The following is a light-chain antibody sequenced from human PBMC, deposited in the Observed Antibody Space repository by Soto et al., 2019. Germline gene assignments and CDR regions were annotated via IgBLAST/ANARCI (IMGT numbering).Light chain of an antibody. Sequence: EIVLTQSPCTLSLSPGESATLSCRASQSVSSSYLAWYQQKPGQAPRLLIYGASSRATGIPDRFSGSGSGADFTLTISRLEPEDFAVYYCPHYGGSFSGFGPGTNVGI. CDR3: PHYGGSFSG. CDR1: QSVSSSY. CDR2: GAS. V-gene: IGKV3-20*01. J-gene: IGKJ3*01.